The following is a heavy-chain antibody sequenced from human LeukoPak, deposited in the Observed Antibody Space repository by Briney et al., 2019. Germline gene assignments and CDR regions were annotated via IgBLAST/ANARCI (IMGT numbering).Heavy chain of an antibody. J-gene: IGHJ5*02. Sequence: GGSLRLSCAASGFTFSSYAMSWVRQAPGKGLEWVSAISGSGGSTYYADSVKGRFTISRDNSKNTLYLQMNSLRAEDTAVCYCAKIPRSTIFGVVIKGGNWFDPWGQGTLVTVSS. V-gene: IGHV3-23*01. CDR3: AKIPRSTIFGVVIKGGNWFDP. CDR2: ISGSGGST. D-gene: IGHD3-3*01. CDR1: GFTFSSYA.